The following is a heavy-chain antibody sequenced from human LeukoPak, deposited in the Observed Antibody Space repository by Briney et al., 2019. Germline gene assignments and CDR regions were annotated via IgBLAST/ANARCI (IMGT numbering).Heavy chain of an antibody. CDR1: GYTFTSYY. V-gene: IGHV1-46*01. J-gene: IGHJ6*02. Sequence: ASVKVSCKASGYTFTSYYMHWVRQAPGQGLEWMGIINPSGGSTSYAQKFQGRVTMTRDTSTSTAYMELSSLRSEDTAVYYCARGQVSSYGLYYYYYGMDVWGQGTTVTVSS. CDR2: INPSGGST. D-gene: IGHD5-18*01. CDR3: ARGQVSSYGLYYYYYGMDV.